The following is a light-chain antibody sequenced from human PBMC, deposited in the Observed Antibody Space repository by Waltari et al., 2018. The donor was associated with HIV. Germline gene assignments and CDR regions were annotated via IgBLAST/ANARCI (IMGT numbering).Light chain of an antibody. V-gene: IGLV6-57*01. Sequence: NFMLTQPHSVSASPGETVNISCTHSSGSVAANFVQWFPQRPCSSPTTVIYEDNERPSGVPDRFSGSIDSSSSSASFTAFLTISGLKTEDEAVYYCQSYDSDSLVFGGGTRLTVL. CDR3: QSYDSDSLV. CDR2: EDN. J-gene: IGLJ3*02. CDR1: SGSVAANF.